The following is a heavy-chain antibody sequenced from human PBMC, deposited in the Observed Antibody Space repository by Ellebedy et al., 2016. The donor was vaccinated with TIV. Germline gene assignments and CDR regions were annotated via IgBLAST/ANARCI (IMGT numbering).Heavy chain of an antibody. CDR2: INAGNGNT. D-gene: IGHD3-10*01. V-gene: IGHV1-3*01. CDR3: ARGRLLDMPTMDDAFDI. CDR1: GYTFTSYA. Sequence: ASVKVSCKASGYTFTSYAMHWVRQAPGQRLEWMGWINAGNGNTKYSQKFQGRVTITRDTSASTAYMELSSLRSEDTAVYYCARGRLLDMPTMDDAFDIWGQGTMVTVSS. J-gene: IGHJ3*02.